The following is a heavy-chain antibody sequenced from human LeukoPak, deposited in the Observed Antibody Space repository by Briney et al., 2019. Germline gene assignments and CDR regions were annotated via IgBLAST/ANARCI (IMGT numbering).Heavy chain of an antibody. CDR3: ARERDYDILTGYSPRFWFDP. Sequence: GGTLRLSCAASGFTFSSYEMNWVRQAPGKGLEWVSYISSSGSTIYYADSVKCRFTISRDNAKNSLYLQMNSLRAEDTAVYYCARERDYDILTGYSPRFWFDPWGQGTLVTVSS. CDR2: ISSSGSTI. J-gene: IGHJ5*02. V-gene: IGHV3-48*03. D-gene: IGHD3-9*01. CDR1: GFTFSSYE.